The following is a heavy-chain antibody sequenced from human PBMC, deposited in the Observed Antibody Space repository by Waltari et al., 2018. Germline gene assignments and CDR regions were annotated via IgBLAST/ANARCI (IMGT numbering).Heavy chain of an antibody. D-gene: IGHD5-12*01. CDR2: ISSSGSTI. V-gene: IGHV3-48*03. CDR3: ARAHGYSGYDSVFDY. J-gene: IGHJ4*02. CDR1: GFTFRSYE. Sequence: EVQLVESGGGLVQPGGSLRLACAASGFTFRSYERQWVRPGPGKGVEWVSYISSSGSTIYYADSVKGRFTISRDNAKNSLYLQMNSLRAEDTAVYYCARAHGYSGYDSVFDYWGQGTLVTVSS.